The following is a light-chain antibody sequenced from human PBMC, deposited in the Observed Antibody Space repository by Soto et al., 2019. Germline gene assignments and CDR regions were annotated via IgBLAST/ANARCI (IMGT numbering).Light chain of an antibody. J-gene: IGKJ4*02. CDR2: GAS. CDR1: QSVSSSY. CDR3: QQYGSSGT. V-gene: IGKV3-20*01. Sequence: VLQTSPVTLSFYTGARANLSCRASQSVSSSYLAWSKQKPGQAPRILIYGASKRATGIPARFSGRGSGTEFTLTISSLEPEEFAVDDCQQYGSSGTVGEVSKVAVK.